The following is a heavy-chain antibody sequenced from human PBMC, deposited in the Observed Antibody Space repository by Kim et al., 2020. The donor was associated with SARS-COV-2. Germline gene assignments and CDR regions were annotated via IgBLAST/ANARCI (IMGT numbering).Heavy chain of an antibody. J-gene: IGHJ4*02. CDR3: ESTPSYYYDSSGYYL. D-gene: IGHD3-22*01. Sequence: ESVKGRVTISRDNAKNSMYLQMNSLRAEDTAVYYCESTPSYYYDSSGYYLWGQGTLVTVSS. V-gene: IGHV3-21*01.